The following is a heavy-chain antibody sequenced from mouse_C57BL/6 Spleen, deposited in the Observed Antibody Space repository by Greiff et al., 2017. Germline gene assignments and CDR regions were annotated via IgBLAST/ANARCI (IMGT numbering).Heavy chain of an antibody. J-gene: IGHJ3*01. CDR2: INPNNGGT. V-gene: IGHV1-26*01. CDR1: GYTFTDYY. Sequence: EVQLQQSGPELVKPGASVKISCKASGYTFTDYYMNWVKQSHGKSLEWIGDINPNNGGTSYNQKFKGKATLTVDKSSSTAYMELRSLTSEDSAVYYCARSGLLRRDWFAYWGQGTLVTVSA. D-gene: IGHD2-3*01. CDR3: ARSGLLRRDWFAY.